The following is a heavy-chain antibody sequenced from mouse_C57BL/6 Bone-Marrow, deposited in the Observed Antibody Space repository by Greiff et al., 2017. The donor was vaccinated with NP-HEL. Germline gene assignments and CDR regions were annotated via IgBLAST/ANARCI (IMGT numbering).Heavy chain of an antibody. Sequence: VQLQQSGAELVRPGASVKLSCTASGFTITDDYMHWVKQRPEQGLEWIGWIDPENGDTEYASKFQGKATITADTSSNTAYLQLSSRRSEDTAVYYCTPTIVTTGVYFDYWGQGTTLTVSS. CDR2: IDPENGDT. J-gene: IGHJ2*01. CDR1: GFTITDDY. CDR3: TPTIVTTGVYFDY. V-gene: IGHV14-4*01. D-gene: IGHD2-12*01.